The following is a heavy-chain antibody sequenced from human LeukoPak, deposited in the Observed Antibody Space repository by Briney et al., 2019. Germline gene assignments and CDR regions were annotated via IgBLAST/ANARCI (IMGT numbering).Heavy chain of an antibody. CDR2: ISYDGSSK. CDR1: GFIFSNYG. J-gene: IGHJ4*02. V-gene: IGHV3-30*03. Sequence: GGSLRLSCAASGFIFSNYGMHWVRQAPGKGLEWVAVISYDGSSKFYADSVRGRFTASRDNSKNTVYLQMDSLRVEDTAIYYCARDKGKIALDHWGQGTLITVSS. CDR3: ARDKGKIALDH.